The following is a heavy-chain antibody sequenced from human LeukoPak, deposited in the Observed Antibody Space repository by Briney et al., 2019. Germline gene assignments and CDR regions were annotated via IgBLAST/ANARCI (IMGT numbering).Heavy chain of an antibody. CDR2: INSDGSSI. Sequence: GGSLRLSCAASGFTFSSYWMHWVRQAPGKGLVWVSRINSDGSSITYADSVKGRFTISRDNAKNTLYLQVNSLRVEDTAMYYCAREGRVSGYDFDCWGQGTLVTVSS. CDR3: AREGRVSGYDFDC. J-gene: IGHJ4*02. CDR1: GFTFSSYW. V-gene: IGHV3-74*03. D-gene: IGHD5-12*01.